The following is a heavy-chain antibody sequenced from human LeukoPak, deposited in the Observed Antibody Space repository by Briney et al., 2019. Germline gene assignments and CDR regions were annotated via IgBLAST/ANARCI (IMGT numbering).Heavy chain of an antibody. Sequence: GASVKVSFKASGYTFPSYGISWVRQAPGQGLGWMGWISAYNGNTNYAQKLQGRVTMTTDTSTSTAYMELRSLRSDDTAVYYCAAVVGATMDLGDYWGQGTLVTVSS. D-gene: IGHD1-26*01. CDR1: GYTFPSYG. CDR3: AAVVGATMDLGDY. V-gene: IGHV1-18*01. CDR2: ISAYNGNT. J-gene: IGHJ4*02.